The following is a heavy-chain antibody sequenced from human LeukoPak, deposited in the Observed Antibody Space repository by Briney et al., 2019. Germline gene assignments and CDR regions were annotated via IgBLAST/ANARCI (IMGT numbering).Heavy chain of an antibody. J-gene: IGHJ5*02. Sequence: GASVKVSCKASGGTFSSYAISWVRQAPGQGLEWMGGIIPIFGTANYAQKFQGRVTITSDESTSTAYMELRSLRSDDTAVYYCAGHYDFWSGRYWFDPWGQGTLVTVSS. D-gene: IGHD3-3*01. CDR2: IIPIFGTA. CDR3: AGHYDFWSGRYWFDP. V-gene: IGHV1-69*13. CDR1: GGTFSSYA.